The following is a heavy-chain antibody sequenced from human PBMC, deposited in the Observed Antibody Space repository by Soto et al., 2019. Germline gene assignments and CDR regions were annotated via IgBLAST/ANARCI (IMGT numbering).Heavy chain of an antibody. CDR1: GFTVSSYS. V-gene: IGHV3-21*01. D-gene: IGHD3-10*01. CDR3: ARDPHIVRGPISV. J-gene: IGHJ6*02. CDR2: ISSSSSYI. Sequence: EVQLVESGGGLVKPGGSLRLSCAASGFTVSSYSMNWVRQAPGKGLEWVSSISSSSSYIYYADSVKGRFTISRDNAKNSLYLQMNSLRAEDTAVYYCARDPHIVRGPISVWGPGTTVTVSS.